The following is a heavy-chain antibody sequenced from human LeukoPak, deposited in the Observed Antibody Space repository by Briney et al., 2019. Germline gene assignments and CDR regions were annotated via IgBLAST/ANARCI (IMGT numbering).Heavy chain of an antibody. J-gene: IGHJ4*02. CDR1: GFTFTSSA. CDR3: AAKAWPPMARGVISEFDY. Sequence: SVKVSCKASGFTFTSSAMQWVRQARGQRLEWIGWIVVGSGNTNYAQKFQERVTITRDMSTSTAYMELSSLRSEDTAVYYCAAKAWPPMARGVISEFDYWGQGTLVTVSS. CDR2: IVVGSGNT. D-gene: IGHD3-10*01. V-gene: IGHV1-58*02.